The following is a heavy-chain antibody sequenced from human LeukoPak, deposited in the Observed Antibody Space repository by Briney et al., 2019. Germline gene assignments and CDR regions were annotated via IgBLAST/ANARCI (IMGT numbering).Heavy chain of an antibody. CDR1: GGSFSGYY. V-gene: IGHV4-34*01. Sequence: SETLSLTCAVYGGSFSGYYWSRIRQPPGKGLEWIGEINHSGSTNYNPSLKSRVTISVDTSKNQFSLKLSSVTAADTAVYYCAIPGYSSSWYGYWGQGTLVTVSS. CDR2: INHSGST. J-gene: IGHJ4*02. D-gene: IGHD6-13*01. CDR3: AIPGYSSSWYGY.